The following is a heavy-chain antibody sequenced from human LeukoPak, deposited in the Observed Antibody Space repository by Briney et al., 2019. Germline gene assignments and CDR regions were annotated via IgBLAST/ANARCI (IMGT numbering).Heavy chain of an antibody. J-gene: IGHJ6*02. CDR2: INPSGGVT. CDR1: GYTFTSYY. Sequence: GGSVKASCKASGYTFTSYYMPWVRQSPGQRLKCMGIINPSGGVTPYAQKFQGRGTMTRATPTSTVYMEVSSLRSEDTDVYYCSRDYGSGSYYNVWDRQPRGYYYYGMDVWGQGTTVTVSS. CDR3: SRDYGSGSYYNVWDRQPRGYYYYGMDV. D-gene: IGHD3-10*01. V-gene: IGHV1-46*03.